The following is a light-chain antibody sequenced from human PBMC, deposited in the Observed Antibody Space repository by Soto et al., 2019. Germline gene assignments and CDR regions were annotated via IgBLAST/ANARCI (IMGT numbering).Light chain of an antibody. J-gene: IGKJ5*01. Sequence: ATQLTQSPSSLSASVGDRVAISCRASQGISSAVAWYQQTPGKASKLLIYGASNLESGVPSRFSGSASGTDFTLTISYLQPEDFATYYCQHFDNYLITFGQGTRLEIK. CDR3: QHFDNYLIT. CDR2: GAS. CDR1: QGISSA. V-gene: IGKV1D-13*01.